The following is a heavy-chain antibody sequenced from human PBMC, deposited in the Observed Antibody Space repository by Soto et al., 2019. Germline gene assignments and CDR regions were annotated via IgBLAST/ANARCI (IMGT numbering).Heavy chain of an antibody. V-gene: IGHV4-31*03. D-gene: IGHD3-22*01. CDR1: GGSISSGGYY. Sequence: QVQLQESGPGLVKPSQTLSLTCTVSGGSISSGGYYWSWIRQHPGKGLEWIGYSYYSGSTYYNPYLKRRVTISVDTSKNQIPLKLSSVTAADTAVYYCARLDYYERSGYPFLYNWFDPWGQGTLFTFSS. J-gene: IGHJ5*02. CDR3: ARLDYYERSGYPFLYNWFDP. CDR2: SYYSGST.